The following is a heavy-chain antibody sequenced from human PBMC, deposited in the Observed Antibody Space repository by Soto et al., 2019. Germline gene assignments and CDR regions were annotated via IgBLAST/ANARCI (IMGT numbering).Heavy chain of an antibody. CDR1: GYSFTSYW. J-gene: IGHJ4*02. V-gene: IGHV5-51*01. Sequence: GESLKISCKGSGYSFTSYWIGWVRQMPGKGLECMGIIYPGDSDTRYSPSFQGQVTISADKSISTAYLQWSSLEASDTAMYYCARQRGYCSSSSCYEGSSFDYWGQGTLVTVSS. CDR3: ARQRGYCSSSSCYEGSSFDY. CDR2: IYPGDSDT. D-gene: IGHD2-2*01.